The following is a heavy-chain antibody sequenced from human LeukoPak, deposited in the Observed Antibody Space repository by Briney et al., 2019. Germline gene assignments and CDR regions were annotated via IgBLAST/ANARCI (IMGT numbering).Heavy chain of an antibody. D-gene: IGHD3-3*01. Sequence: GGSLRLSCAASGFTFSSYSMNWVRQAPGKGLEWVSSISSSSYIYYADSVKGRFTISRDNAKNSLYLQMNSLRAEDTAVNYCARDSSYYDFWSGYYPTPDYWGQGTLVTVSS. CDR3: ARDSSYYDFWSGYYPTPDY. CDR2: ISSSSYI. V-gene: IGHV3-21*01. CDR1: GFTFSSYS. J-gene: IGHJ4*02.